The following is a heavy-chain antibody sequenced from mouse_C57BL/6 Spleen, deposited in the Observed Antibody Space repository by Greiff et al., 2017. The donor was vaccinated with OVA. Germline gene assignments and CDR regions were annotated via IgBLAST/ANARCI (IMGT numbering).Heavy chain of an antibody. V-gene: IGHV1-72*01. CDR2: IDPNSGGT. CDR3: TRRVTTNNYAMDN. D-gene: IGHD2-12*01. J-gene: IGHJ4*01. Sequence: QVQLQQPGAELVKPGASVKLSCKASGYTFTSYWMHWVKQRPGRGLEWIGRIDPNSGGTKFNEQFKSKATLTVAKPSSTAYMQLSRLTSAATAVSECTRRVTTNNYAMDNWGQGTSVTVAS. CDR1: GYTFTSYW.